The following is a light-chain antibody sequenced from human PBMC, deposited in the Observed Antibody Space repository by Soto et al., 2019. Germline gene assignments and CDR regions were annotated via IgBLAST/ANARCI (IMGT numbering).Light chain of an antibody. V-gene: IGKV3-20*01. Sequence: EIVLTQSPGTLSLSPGERATLSCRASQSVSSNYLAWYQQKPGQAPRLLIYGASSRATGIPDKFSGSGSGTDFTLTISRLEPEDSAVYYCQQYAGAPPTFGQGSKVEIK. J-gene: IGKJ1*01. CDR3: QQYAGAPPT. CDR2: GAS. CDR1: QSVSSNY.